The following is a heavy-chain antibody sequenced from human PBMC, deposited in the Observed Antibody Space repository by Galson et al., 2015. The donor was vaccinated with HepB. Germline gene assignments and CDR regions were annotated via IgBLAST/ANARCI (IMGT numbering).Heavy chain of an antibody. CDR2: IDWDDDR. CDR1: GFSLSTSGMC. J-gene: IGHJ4*02. Sequence: PALVKPTQTLTLTCTFSGFSLSTSGMCVSWIRQPPGKALEWLARIDWDDDRYYSTSLKTRLTISKDTSKNQVVLTMTNMDPVDTATYYCARMPINYYDSSGYPNLPDYWGQGTLVTVSS. V-gene: IGHV2-70*11. CDR3: ARMPINYYDSSGYPNLPDY. D-gene: IGHD3-22*01.